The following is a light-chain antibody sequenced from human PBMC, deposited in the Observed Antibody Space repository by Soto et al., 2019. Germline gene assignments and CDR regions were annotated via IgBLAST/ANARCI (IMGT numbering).Light chain of an antibody. CDR2: DAS. CDR3: QQYHSYSRT. CDR1: QSISSW. V-gene: IGKV1-5*01. J-gene: IGKJ1*01. Sequence: DIQMTQSPSTLSASVGDRVTITCRASQSISSWLAWYQQKPGKAPKLLIYDASSLESGVPSSFSGSGSGTEFTLTISSLQPDDFATYYRQQYHSYSRTFGQGTKV.